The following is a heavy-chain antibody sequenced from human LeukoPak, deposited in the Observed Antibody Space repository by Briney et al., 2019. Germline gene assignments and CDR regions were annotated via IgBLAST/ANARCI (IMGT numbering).Heavy chain of an antibody. J-gene: IGHJ4*02. V-gene: IGHV3-23*01. CDR2: ISGSGGST. D-gene: IGHD1-20*01. CDR3: AKDFDNWNPIDY. Sequence: PGGSLRLSCAASGFAFSSCDMHWVRQAPGKGLEWVSTISGSGGSTDYADSVKGRFTISRDNSKNTLYLQMNSLRAEDTAVYYCAKDFDNWNPIDYWGQGTLVTVSS. CDR1: GFAFSSCD.